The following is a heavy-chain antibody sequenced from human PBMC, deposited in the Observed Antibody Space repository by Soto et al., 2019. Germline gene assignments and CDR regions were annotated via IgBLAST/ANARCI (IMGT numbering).Heavy chain of an antibody. CDR3: ARTTVTTYWFDP. CDR1: GGSISSGGYY. CDR2: IYYSGST. V-gene: IGHV4-31*03. Sequence: SETLSLTCTVSGGSISSGGYYWSWIRQHPGKGLEWIGYIYYSGSTYYNPSLKSRATISVDTSKNQFSLKLSSVTAADTAVYYCARTTVTTYWFDPWGQGTLVTVSS. J-gene: IGHJ5*02. D-gene: IGHD4-17*01.